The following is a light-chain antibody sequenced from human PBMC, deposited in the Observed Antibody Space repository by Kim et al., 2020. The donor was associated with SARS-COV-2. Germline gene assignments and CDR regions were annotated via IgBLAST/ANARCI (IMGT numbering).Light chain of an antibody. CDR2: QDN. V-gene: IGLV3-1*01. CDR3: QAWDSSTVV. Sequence: SVYPGQTASITCSGDKLGDKYSCWYQQRPGQSPVLVIYQDNKRPSGIPERFSGSNSGNTATLTISGTQAMDEADYYCQAWDSSTVVFGGGTKLTVL. CDR1: KLGDKY. J-gene: IGLJ2*01.